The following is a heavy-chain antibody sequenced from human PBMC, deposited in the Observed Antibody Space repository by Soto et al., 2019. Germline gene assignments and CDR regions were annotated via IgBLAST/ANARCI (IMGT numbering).Heavy chain of an antibody. CDR2: ISYDGSNK. V-gene: IGHV3-30*18. D-gene: IGHD3-22*01. CDR1: GFTFSSYG. CDR3: AKGNYDSSGYPRPFDY. Sequence: GGSLRLSCAAPGFTFSSYGMHWVRQAPGKGLEWVAVISYDGSNKYYADSVKGRFTISRDNSKNTLYLQMNSLRAEDTAVYYCAKGNYDSSGYPRPFDYWGQGTLVTVSS. J-gene: IGHJ4*02.